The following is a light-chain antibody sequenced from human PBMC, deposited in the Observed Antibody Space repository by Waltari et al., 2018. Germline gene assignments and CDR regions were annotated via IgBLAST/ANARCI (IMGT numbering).Light chain of an antibody. CDR2: WAS. Sequence: DSVMTQSPDSLAVSLGERATINCKSSRSIFYSPNKNNYLAWYQHKPGQPPKLLIYWASTRQSGVPDRISGSGSGTDFTLTISSLQAEDVAVYYCQQYFSTPYNFGQGTKLEIK. CDR3: QQYFSTPYN. J-gene: IGKJ2*01. V-gene: IGKV4-1*01. CDR1: RSIFYSPNKNNY.